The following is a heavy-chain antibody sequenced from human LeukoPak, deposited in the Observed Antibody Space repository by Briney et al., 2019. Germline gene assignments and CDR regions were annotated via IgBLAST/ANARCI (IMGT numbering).Heavy chain of an antibody. D-gene: IGHD6-19*01. Sequence: SETLSLTCTVSGGSISSYYWSWIRQPPGKGLEWIGYIYYSGSTNYNPSLKSRVTISVDTSKNQFSLKLSSVTAADTAVYYCARDTGIAVAGMKVNAFDIWGQGTMVTVSS. CDR2: IYYSGST. CDR3: ARDTGIAVAGMKVNAFDI. J-gene: IGHJ3*02. V-gene: IGHV4-59*08. CDR1: GGSISSYY.